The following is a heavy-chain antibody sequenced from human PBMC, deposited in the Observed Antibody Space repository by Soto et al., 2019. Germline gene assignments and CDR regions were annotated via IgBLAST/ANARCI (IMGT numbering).Heavy chain of an antibody. CDR3: VSSSWFSLDY. V-gene: IGHV4-4*02. CDR2: IYHSGST. Sequence: QVQLQESGPGLVKPSGTLSLTCAVSGGSITSDDNWWSWVRQPPGKGLEWIGEIYHSGSTNYNPSLNSRVTISVDKSKNQFSLKLTSVTAADTAVYYCVSSSWFSLDYWGQGTLVTVSS. CDR1: GGSITSDDNW. J-gene: IGHJ4*02. D-gene: IGHD6-13*01.